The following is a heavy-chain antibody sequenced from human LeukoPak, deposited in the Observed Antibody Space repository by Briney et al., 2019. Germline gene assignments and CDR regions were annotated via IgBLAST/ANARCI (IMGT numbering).Heavy chain of an antibody. CDR3: AKESRYCSGGSCAPFDY. D-gene: IGHD2-15*01. CDR1: GFTFSSYA. CDR2: ISGSGGTT. Sequence: PGGSLTLSCAASGFTFSSYAMNWVRQAPGKGLEWVSAISGSGGTTYYADSVKGRFTISRDNSKNTLYLQMNSLRAEDTAIYYCAKESRYCSGGSCAPFDYWGQGTLVTVSS. V-gene: IGHV3-23*01. J-gene: IGHJ4*02.